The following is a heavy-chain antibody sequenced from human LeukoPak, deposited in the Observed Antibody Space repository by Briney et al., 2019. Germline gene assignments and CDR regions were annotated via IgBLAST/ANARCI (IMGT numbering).Heavy chain of an antibody. J-gene: IGHJ6*03. CDR2: IYYSGST. D-gene: IGHD4-17*01. CDR3: ARGRLDYGDYGLDYYYYYMDV. CDR1: GGSISSSSYY. V-gene: IGHV4-39*07. Sequence: SETLSLTCTVSGGSISSSSYYWGWIRQPPGKGLEWIGSIYYSGSTYYNPSLKSRVTISVDTSKNQFSLKLSSVTAADTAVYYCARGRLDYGDYGLDYYYYYMDVWGKGTTVTVSS.